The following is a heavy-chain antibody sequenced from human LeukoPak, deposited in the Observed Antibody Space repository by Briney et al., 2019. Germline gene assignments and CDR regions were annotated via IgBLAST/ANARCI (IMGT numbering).Heavy chain of an antibody. Sequence: GRSLRLSCAASGFTSDDYAMPWVRQAPGKGLEWVSGISWNSGSIGYADSVKGRFTISRDNAKNSLYLQMNSLRAEDTALYYCAKDSPGHYDFWSGYRTHHFDYWGQGTLVTVSS. CDR1: GFTSDDYA. CDR3: AKDSPGHYDFWSGYRTHHFDY. J-gene: IGHJ4*02. D-gene: IGHD3-3*01. CDR2: ISWNSGSI. V-gene: IGHV3-9*02.